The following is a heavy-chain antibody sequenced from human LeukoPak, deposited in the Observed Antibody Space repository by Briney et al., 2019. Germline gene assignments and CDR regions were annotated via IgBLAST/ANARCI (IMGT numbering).Heavy chain of an antibody. D-gene: IGHD6-13*01. CDR1: GGSFSGYY. CDR2: INHSGST. Sequence: PSETLSLTCAVYGGSFSGYYWSWIRQPPGKGLEWIGEINHSGSTNYNPSLKSRVTISVDTSKNQFSLKLSSVTAADTAVYYCARRWPRGLYSSSWYGYFDYWGQGTLVTVSS. V-gene: IGHV4-34*01. CDR3: ARRWPRGLYSSSWYGYFDY. J-gene: IGHJ4*02.